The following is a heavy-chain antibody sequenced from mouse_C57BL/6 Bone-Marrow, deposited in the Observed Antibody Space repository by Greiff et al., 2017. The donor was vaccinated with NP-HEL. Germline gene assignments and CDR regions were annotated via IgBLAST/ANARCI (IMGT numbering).Heavy chain of an antibody. J-gene: IGHJ4*01. Sequence: VQLQQSGPELVKPGASVKIPCKASGYTFTDYNMDWVKQSHGKSLEWIGDINPNNGGTIYNQKFKGKATLTVDKSSRTAYMELRSLTSEDTAVYYCARVYYSNYDAMDYWGQGTSVTVSS. CDR3: ARVYYSNYDAMDY. D-gene: IGHD2-5*01. CDR1: GYTFTDYN. CDR2: INPNNGGT. V-gene: IGHV1-18*01.